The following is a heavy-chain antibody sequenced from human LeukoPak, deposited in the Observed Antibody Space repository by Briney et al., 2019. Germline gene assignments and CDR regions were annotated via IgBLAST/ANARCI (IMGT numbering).Heavy chain of an antibody. Sequence: SETLSLTCTVSGDSISSYYWSWIRQPPGKGLEWIGYIYYSGSTNYNPSLKSRVTISVDTSKNQFSLKLSSVTAADTAVYYCARDLYYYDSSGYLNWFDPWGQGTLVTASS. V-gene: IGHV4-59*01. CDR2: IYYSGST. CDR3: ARDLYYYDSSGYLNWFDP. D-gene: IGHD3-22*01. CDR1: GDSISSYY. J-gene: IGHJ5*02.